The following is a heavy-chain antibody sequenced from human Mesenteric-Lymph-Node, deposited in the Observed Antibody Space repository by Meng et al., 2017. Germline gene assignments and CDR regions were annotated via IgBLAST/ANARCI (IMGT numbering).Heavy chain of an antibody. CDR2: FVNNVDT. CDR1: GYTFASYG. J-gene: IGHJ4*02. CDR3: ARGTPGRSYSDY. D-gene: IGHD3-10*01. Sequence: QVHLLQSGAEVKKPGASVRVSCDASGYTFASYGISWLRQAPGQGLEWMGWFVNNVDTYSAQKFQGRVTMTTDTHTSPAFMELRSLRSDDTAVYYCARGTPGRSYSDYWGQGTLVTVSS. V-gene: IGHV1-18*01.